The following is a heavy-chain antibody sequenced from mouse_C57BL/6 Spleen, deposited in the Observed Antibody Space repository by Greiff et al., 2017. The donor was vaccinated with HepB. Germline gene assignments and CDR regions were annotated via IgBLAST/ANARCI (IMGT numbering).Heavy chain of an antibody. CDR1: GFTFSSYA. V-gene: IGHV5-9-1*02. D-gene: IGHD2-4*01. CDR3: TRDHGYDYSYAMDY. J-gene: IGHJ4*01. Sequence: EVKLVESGEGLVKPGGSLKLSCAASGFTFSSYAMSWVRQTPEKRLEWVAYISSGGDYIYYADTVKGRFTISRDNARNTLYLQMSSLKSEDTAMYYCTRDHGYDYSYAMDYWGQGTSVTVSS. CDR2: ISSGGDYI.